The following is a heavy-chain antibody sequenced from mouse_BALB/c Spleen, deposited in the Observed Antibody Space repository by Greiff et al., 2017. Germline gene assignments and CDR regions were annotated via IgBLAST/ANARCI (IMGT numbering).Heavy chain of an antibody. D-gene: IGHD2-10*02. J-gene: IGHJ3*01. CDR3: ATDLYGNYFAY. CDR1: GFTFSSYA. Sequence: EVKVVESGGGLVKPGGSLKLSCAASGFTFSSYAMSWVRQTPEKRLEWVASISSGGSTYYPDSVKGRFTISRDNARNILYLQMSSLRSEDTAMYYCATDLYGNYFAYWGEGTLVTVAA. CDR2: ISSGGST. V-gene: IGHV5-6-5*01.